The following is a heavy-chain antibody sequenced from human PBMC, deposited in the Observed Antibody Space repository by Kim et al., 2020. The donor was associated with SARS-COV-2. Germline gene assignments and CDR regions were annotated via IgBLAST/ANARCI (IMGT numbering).Heavy chain of an antibody. J-gene: IGHJ4*02. V-gene: IGHV1-2*02. CDR3: AREDPGMSDY. D-gene: IGHD6-13*01. CDR2: GT. Sequence: GTNYAQKFQGRVTMTRDTSISTAYMELSRLRSDDTAVYYCAREDPGMSDYWGQGTLVTVSS.